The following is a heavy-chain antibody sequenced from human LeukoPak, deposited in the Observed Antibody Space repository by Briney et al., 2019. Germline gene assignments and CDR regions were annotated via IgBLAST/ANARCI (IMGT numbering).Heavy chain of an antibody. Sequence: KPGGSLRLSCAASGFTFSSYSMSWVRQAPGKGLEWVSSISTSSSYIYYADSVKGRFTISRDNAKNSLYLQMNSLRAEDTAVYYCAKSADNYYYYYMDVWGKGTTVTVSS. V-gene: IGHV3-21*01. J-gene: IGHJ6*03. CDR3: AKSADNYYYYYMDV. D-gene: IGHD3-3*01. CDR2: ISTSSSYI. CDR1: GFTFSSYS.